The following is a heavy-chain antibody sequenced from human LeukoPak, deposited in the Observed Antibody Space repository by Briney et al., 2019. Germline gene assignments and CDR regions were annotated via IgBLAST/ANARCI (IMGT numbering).Heavy chain of an antibody. CDR2: INHSGST. CDR1: GGSFSGYY. D-gene: IGHD3-10*01. Sequence: SETLSLTCAVYGGSFSGYYWSWIRQPPGKGLEWIGEINHSGSTNYNPSLKSRVTISVDTSKNQFSLKLSSVTAADTAVYYCARGYFYGSGSSSDCWGEGTLVTVSS. J-gene: IGHJ4*02. CDR3: ARGYFYGSGSSSDC. V-gene: IGHV4-34*01.